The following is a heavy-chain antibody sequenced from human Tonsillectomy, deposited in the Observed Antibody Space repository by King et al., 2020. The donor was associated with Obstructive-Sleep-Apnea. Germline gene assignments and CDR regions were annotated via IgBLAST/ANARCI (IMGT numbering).Heavy chain of an antibody. J-gene: IGHJ4*02. D-gene: IGHD2-21*02. CDR2: IRNKGNNYAT. V-gene: IGHV3-73*01. CDR3: TTISADFISGDY. CDR1: GLIFSDSA. Sequence: VQLVESGGGLVQPGGSLKLSCAASGLIFSDSAMHWVRQASGKGLEWVGRIRNKGNNYATAYAASVKGRLTISRDDSKNTTYLQMDSLKTEDTAVYYCTTISADFISGDYWGQGTLVTVSS.